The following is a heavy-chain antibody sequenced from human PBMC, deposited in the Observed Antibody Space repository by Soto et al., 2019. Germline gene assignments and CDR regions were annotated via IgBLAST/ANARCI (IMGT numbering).Heavy chain of an antibody. CDR1: GYTFTSYG. CDR2: MNPNNGNT. V-gene: IGHV1-8*02. CDR3: ARSPRNYYALGSYSYFRH. J-gene: IGHJ1*01. Sequence: ASVKVSCKASGYTFTSYGISWVRQATGQGLEWMGWMNPNNGNTDYAPKFQGRVTMTMNTSIGTAYMELSSLRSEDTAVYYCARSPRNYYALGSYSYFRHWGQGTLVTVSS. D-gene: IGHD3-10*01.